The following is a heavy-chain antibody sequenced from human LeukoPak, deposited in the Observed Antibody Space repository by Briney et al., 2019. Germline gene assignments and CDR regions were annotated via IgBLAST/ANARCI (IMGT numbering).Heavy chain of an antibody. CDR2: INHSGST. CDR3: ARHWQGIDY. Sequence: SETLSLTCAVYGVSFSGYYWSWIRQPPGKGLEWIGEINHSGSTNYNPSLKSRVTISLDTSRNQFSLKLNSVTAADTAVYYCARHWQGIDYWGQGTLVTVSS. V-gene: IGHV4-34*01. J-gene: IGHJ4*02. CDR1: GVSFSGYY.